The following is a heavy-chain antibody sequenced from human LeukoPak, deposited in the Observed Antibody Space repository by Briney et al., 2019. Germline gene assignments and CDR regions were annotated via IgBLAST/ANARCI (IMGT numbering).Heavy chain of an antibody. D-gene: IGHD2-15*01. J-gene: IGHJ4*02. Sequence: SETLSLTCTVSGGSISTSNYYWGWIRQPPGKGLEWIGNIFYSGSTYYSPSLKSRVTISLDTSKNQFSLKLSSVTAADTAVYYCARDRYCSGGSCYSGGYYFDYWGQGTLVTVSS. CDR3: ARDRYCSGGSCYSGGYYFDY. CDR1: GGSISTSNYY. CDR2: IFYSGST. V-gene: IGHV4-39*07.